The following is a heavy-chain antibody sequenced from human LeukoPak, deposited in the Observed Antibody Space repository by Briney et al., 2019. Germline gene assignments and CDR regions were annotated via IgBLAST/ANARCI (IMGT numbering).Heavy chain of an antibody. J-gene: IGHJ4*02. D-gene: IGHD5-12*01. CDR1: GGSFSGYY. Sequence: YPSETLSLTCAVNGGSFSGYYWRWIRHPPGKGLEWIGEINHSGSTNHNPPLNSRVTISVDTSKNQFSLKLASVTAADTAVFYCARGGTWPTYSDFWGQGILVTVSS. V-gene: IGHV4-34*01. CDR3: ARGGTWPTYSDF. CDR2: INHSGST.